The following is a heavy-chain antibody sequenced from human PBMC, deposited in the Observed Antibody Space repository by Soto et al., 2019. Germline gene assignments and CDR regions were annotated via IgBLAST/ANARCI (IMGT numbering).Heavy chain of an antibody. CDR1: GGSISSSSYY. D-gene: IGHD2-2*01. J-gene: IGHJ6*02. V-gene: IGHV4-39*01. CDR2: IYYSGST. CDR3: ARLAGPDYYYYGMDV. Sequence: SETLSLTCTVSGGSISSSSYYWGWIRQPPGKGLEWIGSIYYSGSTYYNPSLKSRVTISVDTSKNQFSLKLSSVTAADTAVYYCARLAGPDYYYYGMDVWGQGTTVTVSS.